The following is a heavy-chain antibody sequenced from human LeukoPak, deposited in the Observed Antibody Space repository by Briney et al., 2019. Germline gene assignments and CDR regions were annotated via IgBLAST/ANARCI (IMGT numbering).Heavy chain of an antibody. CDR2: IHYSGST. D-gene: IGHD3-9*01. Sequence: PSETLSLTCTVSGGSISSSAYHWGWIRQPPGKGLEWIGSIHYSGSTYYNPSLKSRVTISVRTSKNQFSLKLSSVTAADTAVYYCARDKQDDILTGPDYWGQGTLVTVSS. V-gene: IGHV4-39*07. CDR1: GGSISSSAYH. CDR3: ARDKQDDILTGPDY. J-gene: IGHJ4*02.